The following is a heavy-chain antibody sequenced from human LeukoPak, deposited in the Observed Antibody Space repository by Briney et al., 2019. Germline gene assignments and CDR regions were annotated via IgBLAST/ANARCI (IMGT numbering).Heavy chain of an antibody. J-gene: IGHJ4*02. CDR2: IRYDGSNK. CDR3: AKDYSSGWNIDY. V-gene: IGHV3-30*02. Sequence: PGGSLRLSCAASGFTFSGSAMHWVRQAPGKGLEWVAFIRYDGSNKYYADSVKGRFTISRDNSKNTLYLQMNSLRAEDTAVYYCAKDYSSGWNIDYWGQGTLVTVSS. CDR1: GFTFSGSA. D-gene: IGHD6-19*01.